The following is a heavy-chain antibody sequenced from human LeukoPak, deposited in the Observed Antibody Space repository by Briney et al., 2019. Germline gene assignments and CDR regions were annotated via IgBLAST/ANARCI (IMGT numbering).Heavy chain of an antibody. CDR3: AKAPREQWLVPTD. Sequence: GGSLRLSCAASGFTFSSYTMSWVRQAPGKGLEWVSTIRGSGGSTFYADSVKGRFTISRDNSKNTLYLQMNSLRAEDTAVYYCAKAPREQWLVPTDWGQGTLVTVSS. V-gene: IGHV3-23*01. CDR1: GFTFSSYT. CDR2: IRGSGGST. J-gene: IGHJ4*02. D-gene: IGHD6-19*01.